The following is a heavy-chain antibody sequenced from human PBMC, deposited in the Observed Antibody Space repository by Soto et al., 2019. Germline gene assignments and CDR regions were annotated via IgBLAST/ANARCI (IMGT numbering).Heavy chain of an antibody. CDR2: IYHNGST. J-gene: IGHJ5*02. D-gene: IGHD3-3*01. CDR3: ARVGAIFGKTNWFAP. V-gene: IGHV4-39*07. CDR1: GDSITSSGSY. Sequence: SETLSLTCTVSGDSITSSGSYWGWIRQPPGKGLEWIREIYHNGSTYYNPSLKSRVTISVDTSKNQFSLKLSSVSAADTAVYYCARVGAIFGKTNWFAPWGQGTLVTVSS.